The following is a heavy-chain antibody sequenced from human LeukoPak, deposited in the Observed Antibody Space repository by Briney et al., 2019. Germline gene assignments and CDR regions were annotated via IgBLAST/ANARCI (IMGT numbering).Heavy chain of an antibody. Sequence: SETLSLTCAVYGGSFSGYYWSWIRQPPGKGLEWIGEINHSGSTNYNPSLKSRVTISVDTSKNQFSLKLSSVTAADTAVYYCARDGRRYGDYGPDYWGQGTLVTVSS. J-gene: IGHJ4*02. CDR1: GGSFSGYY. V-gene: IGHV4-34*01. CDR3: ARDGRRYGDYGPDY. D-gene: IGHD4-17*01. CDR2: INHSGST.